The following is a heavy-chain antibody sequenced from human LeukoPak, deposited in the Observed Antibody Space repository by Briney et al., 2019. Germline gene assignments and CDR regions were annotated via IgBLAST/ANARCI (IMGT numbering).Heavy chain of an antibody. CDR3: AREDSSSCDY. CDR2: ISSNGGST. J-gene: IGHJ4*02. CDR1: GFTFSSYA. Sequence: GGSLRLSCAASGFTFSSYAMHWVRQAPGKGLEYVSAISSNGGSTYYANSVKGRFTISRDNSKSTLYLQMGSLRAEDMAVYYCAREDSSSCDYWGQGTLVTVSS. V-gene: IGHV3-64*01. D-gene: IGHD6-13*01.